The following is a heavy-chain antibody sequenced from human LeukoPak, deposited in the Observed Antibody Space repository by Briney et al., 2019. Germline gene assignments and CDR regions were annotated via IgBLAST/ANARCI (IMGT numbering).Heavy chain of an antibody. J-gene: IGHJ4*02. CDR3: AKGAGTIFGVVTFDY. V-gene: IGHV3-23*01. CDR2: TGFRSGT. Sequence: PGGSLRLSCAASGFAFSNYAMSWVRQAPGKGLEWVSATGFRSGTQYADSVKGRFTISRDNSKNTLYLQMNSLRAEDTAVYYCAKGAGTIFGVVTFDYWGQGTLVTVSS. CDR1: GFAFSNYA. D-gene: IGHD3-3*01.